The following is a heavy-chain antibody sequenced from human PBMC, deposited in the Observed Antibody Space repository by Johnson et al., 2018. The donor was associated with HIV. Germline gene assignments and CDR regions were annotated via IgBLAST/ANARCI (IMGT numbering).Heavy chain of an antibody. CDR2: ISFHGSDT. Sequence: QMLLVESGGGLVQPGGSLRLSCAASGFTFSSYWMHWVRHAPGKGLEWVTLISFHGSDTYYAASVQGRFTISRDNSRNMVYLEMNSLRTEDTAVYYCARGLKGAFDIWGQGTMVTVS. CDR1: GFTFSSYW. J-gene: IGHJ3*02. CDR3: ARGLKGAFDI. V-gene: IGHV3-30*03.